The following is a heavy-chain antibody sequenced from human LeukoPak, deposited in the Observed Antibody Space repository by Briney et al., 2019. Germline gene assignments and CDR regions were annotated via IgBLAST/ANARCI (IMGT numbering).Heavy chain of an antibody. CDR1: GFTFSSYG. D-gene: IGHD6-19*01. V-gene: IGHV3-30*18. CDR3: AKYQGYSSYYIAA. CDR2: ISNDGDDK. Sequence: GRSLRLSCAASGFTFSSYGMYWVRQARGKGMEWVAVISNDGDDKWYADSVKGRFTISRDDSKNTLFLQMNSLRPEDTAMYYCAKYQGYSSYYIAAWGQGALVTVSS. J-gene: IGHJ5*02.